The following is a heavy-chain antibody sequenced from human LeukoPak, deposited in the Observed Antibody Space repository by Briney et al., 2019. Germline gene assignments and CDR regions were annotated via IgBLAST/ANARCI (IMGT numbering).Heavy chain of an antibody. CDR3: ARGPDCTNGVCYTFSWFDP. Sequence: SVKVSFKASGGTFSSYAISWVRQAPGQRLEWRGGIIPIFGTANYAQKFQGRVTITTDESTSTAYMELSSLRSEDTAVYYCARGPDCTNGVCYTFSWFDPWGQGTLVTVSS. J-gene: IGHJ5*02. CDR2: IIPIFGTA. CDR1: GGTFSSYA. V-gene: IGHV1-69*05. D-gene: IGHD2-8*01.